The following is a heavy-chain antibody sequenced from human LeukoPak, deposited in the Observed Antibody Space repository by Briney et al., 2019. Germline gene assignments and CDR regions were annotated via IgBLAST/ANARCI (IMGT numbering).Heavy chain of an antibody. V-gene: IGHV3-7*01. CDR3: ARGGWLHLNY. CDR2: IKQDGGEK. CDR1: GLTLSSYW. Sequence: GGSLRLSCAASGLTLSSYWMNWVRQAPGKGLEWVANIKQDGGEKYYVDSVKGRITISRDNAKNSLYLQMNSLRAEDTAVYYCARGGWLHLNYWGQGTLVTVSS. D-gene: IGHD5-24*01. J-gene: IGHJ4*02.